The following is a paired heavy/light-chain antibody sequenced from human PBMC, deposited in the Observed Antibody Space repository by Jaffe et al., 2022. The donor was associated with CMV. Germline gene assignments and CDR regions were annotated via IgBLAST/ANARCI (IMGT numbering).Heavy chain of an antibody. V-gene: IGHV3-23*01. D-gene: IGHD3-16*02. Sequence: EEQLLESGGGLVQPGGSLRLSCAASGFTFSSYVMSWVRQTPGKGLEWLASISGSGASTYYADFVKGRFTISRDKSKNTLYLQMSSLRVEDTASYYCAKDHGRLVSGGTGRYYWYFDLWGRGTLVAVSS. J-gene: IGHJ2*01. CDR1: GFTFSSYV. CDR3: AKDHGRLVSGGTGRYYWYFDL. CDR2: ISGSGAST.
Light chain of an antibody. CDR3: QQYQAYPLS. J-gene: IGKJ4*01. V-gene: IGKV1-5*03. CDR2: KAS. CDR1: HNINNW. Sequence: DIQMTQSPATLSASVGDRVTITCRASHNINNWLAWYQQKPGKGPKLLVYKASTLQSGVPPRFSGSGSGTEFTLTINSLQPGDFAVYFCQQYQAYPLSFGGGTKVDI.